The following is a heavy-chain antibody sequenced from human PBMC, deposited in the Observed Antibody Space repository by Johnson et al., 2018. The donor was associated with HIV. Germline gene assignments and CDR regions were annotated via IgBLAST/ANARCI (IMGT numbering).Heavy chain of an antibody. CDR2: ISYDGSNQ. V-gene: IGHV3-30*18. CDR3: AKGIALGGRTDAFDV. J-gene: IGHJ3*01. CDR1: GFTFSSYG. Sequence: QVQLVESGGGVVQPGRSLRLSCAASGFTFSSYGMHWVRQAPGKGLEWVAVISYDGSNQYYADSVKGRFTISRDNSKNTLYLQMKSLRAEDTALYYCAKGIALGGRTDAFDVWGRGTVVTVSS. D-gene: IGHD2-15*01.